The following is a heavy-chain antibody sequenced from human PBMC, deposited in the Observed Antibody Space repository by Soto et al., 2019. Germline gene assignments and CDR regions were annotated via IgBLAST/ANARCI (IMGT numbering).Heavy chain of an antibody. Sequence: SETRSLTCAVSGGSIYTYSWTWIRQPAGKGLEWIGHIYSSGSANYNPSLKSRVSMSVDTSKNQFSLKLNSVTAADTAVYYCATIVGANDYWGQGTLVTVSS. CDR3: ATIVGANDY. J-gene: IGHJ4*02. CDR2: IYSSGSA. D-gene: IGHD1-26*01. CDR1: GGSIYTYS. V-gene: IGHV4-4*07.